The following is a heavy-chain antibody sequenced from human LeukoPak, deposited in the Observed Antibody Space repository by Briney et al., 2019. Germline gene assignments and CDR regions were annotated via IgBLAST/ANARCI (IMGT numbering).Heavy chain of an antibody. V-gene: IGHV4-59*01. CDR3: ARRGISSSGSWYFDL. Sequence: SETLSLTCTVSGGSISSYYWSWIRQHPGKGLEWIGYIYYSGSTYYNPSLKSRVIISVDTSKNQFSLKLSSVTAADTAVYYCARRGISSSGSWYFDLWGRGTLVTVSS. CDR1: GGSISSYY. J-gene: IGHJ2*01. CDR2: IYYSGST. D-gene: IGHD6-19*01.